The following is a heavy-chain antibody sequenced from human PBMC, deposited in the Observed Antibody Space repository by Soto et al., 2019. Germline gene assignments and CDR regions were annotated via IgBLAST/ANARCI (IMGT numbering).Heavy chain of an antibody. D-gene: IGHD3-22*01. CDR3: ARLVYDSSGYRQG. CDR1: DYTFKSYG. Sequence: ASVKVSCKASDYTFKSYGISWVRQAPGQGLEWMGWISGYKGNTHYAQNFQGRVTMTTDTSTSTAYMELRSLRSDDTAVYYCARLVYDSSGYRQGWGQGTLVTVSS. V-gene: IGHV1-18*01. CDR2: ISGYKGNT. J-gene: IGHJ4*02.